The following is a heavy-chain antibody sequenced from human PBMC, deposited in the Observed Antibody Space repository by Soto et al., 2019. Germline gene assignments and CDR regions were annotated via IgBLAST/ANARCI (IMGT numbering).Heavy chain of an antibody. CDR2: IYYSGST. V-gene: IGHV4-59*01. D-gene: IGHD6-13*01. CDR1: GDSIRNYY. Sequence: SETLSLTCTASGDSIRNYYWSWIRQPPGKGLEWIGYIYYSGSTNYNPSLKSRVTILVDTSKNQFSLRLSSVTAADTAVYYCARDNFPLWAAAGIRYYYYGMDVWGQGSTVT. J-gene: IGHJ6*02. CDR3: ARDNFPLWAAAGIRYYYYGMDV.